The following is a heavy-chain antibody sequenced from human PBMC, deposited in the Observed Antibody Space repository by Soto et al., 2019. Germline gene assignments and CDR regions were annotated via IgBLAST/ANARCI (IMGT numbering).Heavy chain of an antibody. Sequence: GGSLRLSCAASGFTFSSYAMSWVRQAPGKGLEWVSAISGSGGSTYYADSVKGRFTISRDNSKNTLYLQMNSLRAEDTAVYYCAKGTDYREKNYYYYYMDVWGKGTTVTVSS. CDR2: ISGSGGST. CDR3: AKGTDYREKNYYYYYMDV. D-gene: IGHD4-4*01. J-gene: IGHJ6*03. CDR1: GFTFSSYA. V-gene: IGHV3-23*01.